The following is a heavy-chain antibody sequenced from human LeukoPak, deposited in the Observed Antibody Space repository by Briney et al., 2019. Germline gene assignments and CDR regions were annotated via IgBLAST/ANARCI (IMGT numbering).Heavy chain of an antibody. V-gene: IGHV4-39*01. J-gene: IGHJ4*02. CDR2: IYYSGST. D-gene: IGHD6-13*01. CDR1: GGSISSTYY. CDR3: ARLGIAAAGTDY. Sequence: SETLSLTCTVSGGSISSTYYWDWIRQPPGKGLEWIGSIYYSGSTYYNPSLKSRVTISVDTSKNQFSLKLSSVTAADTAVYYCARLGIAAAGTDYWGQGTLVTVSS.